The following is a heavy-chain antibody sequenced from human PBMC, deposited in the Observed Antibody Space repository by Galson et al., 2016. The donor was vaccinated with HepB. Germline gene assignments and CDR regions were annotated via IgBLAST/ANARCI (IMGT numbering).Heavy chain of an antibody. V-gene: IGHV3-33*08. CDR3: AREDPNIAVAALDY. J-gene: IGHJ4*02. Sequence: SLRISCAAYGSTFSSYAMSWVSQAPGEGLESVAFIWYDGTNKFYADSVKGRFTISRDNSKNTLYLQLNSLRAEDTAVYYCAREDPNIAVAALDYWGQGTLVTVSS. CDR1: GSTFSSYA. D-gene: IGHD6-19*01. CDR2: IWYDGTNK.